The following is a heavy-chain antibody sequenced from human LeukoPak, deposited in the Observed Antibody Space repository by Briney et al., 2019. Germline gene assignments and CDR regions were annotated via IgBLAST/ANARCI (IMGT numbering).Heavy chain of an antibody. D-gene: IGHD3-3*01. Sequence: GGSLRLSCAASGFTFSSYGMHWVRQAPGKGLEWVAVIWYDGSNKYYADSVKGRFTISRDNSKDTLYLQMNSLRAEDTAVYYCARGGVFWSGYYQRDGMDVWGQGTTVTVSS. CDR1: GFTFSSYG. CDR3: ARGGVFWSGYYQRDGMDV. J-gene: IGHJ6*02. CDR2: IWYDGSNK. V-gene: IGHV3-33*01.